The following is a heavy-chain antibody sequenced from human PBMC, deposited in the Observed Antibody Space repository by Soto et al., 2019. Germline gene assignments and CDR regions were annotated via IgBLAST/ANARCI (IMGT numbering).Heavy chain of an antibody. V-gene: IGHV4-30-4*01. CDR1: GDSISTVDYF. J-gene: IGHJ5*01. D-gene: IGHD2-15*01. CDR2: IYKSATT. Sequence: SETLSLTCSVSGDSISTVDYFWAWIRQPPXQALEYIGYIYKSATTYYNPSFESRVAISLDTSKSQFSLNVTSVTAADTAVYFCARGRYCLTGRCFPNWFDSWGQGTLVTVSS. CDR3: ARGRYCLTGRCFPNWFDS.